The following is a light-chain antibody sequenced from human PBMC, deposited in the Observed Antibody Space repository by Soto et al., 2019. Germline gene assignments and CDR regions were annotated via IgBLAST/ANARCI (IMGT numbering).Light chain of an antibody. Sequence: EIVMTQSPATLSVSPGERATLSCSASQSVSSNLAWYQQQPGQAPRPLIYGASDRANGIPARFIGSGSGTEFTLTNNSLQSEDFAVYYCQQYNNWPQTVGQGTKVEIK. J-gene: IGKJ1*01. CDR2: GAS. CDR3: QQYNNWPQT. V-gene: IGKV3-15*01. CDR1: QSVSSN.